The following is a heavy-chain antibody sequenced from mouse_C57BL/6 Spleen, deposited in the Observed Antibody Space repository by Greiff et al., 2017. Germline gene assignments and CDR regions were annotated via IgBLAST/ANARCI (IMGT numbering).Heavy chain of an antibody. V-gene: IGHV10-1*01. CDR1: GFSFNTYA. J-gene: IGHJ4*01. CDR2: IRSKSNNYAT. Sequence: EVKLVESGGGLVQPKGSLKLSCAASGFSFNTYAMNWVRQAPGKGLEWVARIRSKSNNYATYYADSVKDRFTISRDDSESMLYLQMNNLKTEDTAMYYCVRQHYAMDYGGQGTSVTVSS. CDR3: VRQHYAMDY.